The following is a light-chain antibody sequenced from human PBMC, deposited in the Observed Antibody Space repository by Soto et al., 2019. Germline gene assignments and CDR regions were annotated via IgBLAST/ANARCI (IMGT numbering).Light chain of an antibody. J-gene: IGLJ2*01. CDR3: AAWDDSLNGVV. CDR2: SDN. CDR1: SSNIGSNT. V-gene: IGLV1-44*01. Sequence: QSVLTQPPSASGTPGQRVTISCSGSSSNIGSNTVNWYQQLQGAAPKLLIYSDNHRPSGVPDRFSASKSGTSASLAISGLQAEDEADYCCAAWDDSLNGVVFGGGTKLTVL.